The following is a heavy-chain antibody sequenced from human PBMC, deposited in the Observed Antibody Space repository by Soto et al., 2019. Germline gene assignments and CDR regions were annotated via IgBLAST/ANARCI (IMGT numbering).Heavy chain of an antibody. V-gene: IGHV3-23*01. D-gene: IGHD3-22*01. Sequence: GGSLRLSCAASGFTFSSYAMSWVRQAPGKGLEWVSAISGSGGSTYYADSVKGRFTISRDNSKNTLYLQMNSLRAEDTAVYYCAKDVHLKSGYHYDSSGYYPHAAFDIWGQGTMVTVSS. J-gene: IGHJ3*02. CDR1: GFTFSSYA. CDR3: AKDVHLKSGYHYDSSGYYPHAAFDI. CDR2: ISGSGGST.